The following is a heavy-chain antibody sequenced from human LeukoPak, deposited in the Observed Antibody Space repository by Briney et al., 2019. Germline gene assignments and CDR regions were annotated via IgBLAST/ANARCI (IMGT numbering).Heavy chain of an antibody. CDR2: IFHSGST. V-gene: IGHV4-4*02. CDR1: GGSISSDNW. CDR3: ARESSGYSVFDY. Sequence: SGTLSLTCGVSGGSISSDNWWSWVRQPPGKGLEWIGEIFHSGSTNYNPSLKSRVTISVDKSKNQFSLKLSSVTAADTAVYYCARESSGYSVFDYWGQGTLVTVSS. J-gene: IGHJ4*02. D-gene: IGHD3-22*01.